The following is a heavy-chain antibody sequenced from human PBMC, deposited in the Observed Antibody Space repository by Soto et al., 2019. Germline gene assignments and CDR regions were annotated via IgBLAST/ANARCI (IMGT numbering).Heavy chain of an antibody. J-gene: IGHJ4*02. CDR2: ISSSGASM. D-gene: IGHD5-18*01. CDR1: GFTFSSSY. Sequence: QVQLVQSGGGLVKPGESVRLSCAASGFTFSSSYMSWIRQAPGKGLEWVSYISSSGASMYYADSVKGRFTISRDNANNSLYLQMNGLRAEDTAVYYCARGGFNYANWGQGTLVTVTS. V-gene: IGHV3-11*01. CDR3: ARGGFNYAN.